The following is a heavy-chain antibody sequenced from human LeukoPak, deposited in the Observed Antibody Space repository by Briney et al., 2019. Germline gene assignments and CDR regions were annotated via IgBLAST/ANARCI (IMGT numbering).Heavy chain of an antibody. CDR1: GGTFSSYA. Sequence: ASVKVSCKASGGTFSSYAISWVRQAPGQGLEWMGWINPNSGGTNYAQKFQGRVTMTRDTSISTAYMELSRLRSDDTAVYYCAREKGEDSSGYVIDYWGQGTLVTVSS. V-gene: IGHV1-2*02. CDR2: INPNSGGT. CDR3: AREKGEDSSGYVIDY. D-gene: IGHD3-22*01. J-gene: IGHJ4*02.